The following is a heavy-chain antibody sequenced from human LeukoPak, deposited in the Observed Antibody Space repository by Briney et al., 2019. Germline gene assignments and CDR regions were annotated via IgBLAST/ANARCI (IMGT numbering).Heavy chain of an antibody. J-gene: IGHJ3*02. V-gene: IGHV4-59*01. Sequence: SETLSLTCTVSGGSISSYYWSWIRQPPGKGLEWIGYIYYSGSTNYNPSLKSRVTISVDTSKNQFSLKLSSVTAADTALYFCTIFVVADSDAFEIWGQGTMVTVSS. CDR2: IYYSGST. D-gene: IGHD3-3*02. CDR1: GGSISSYY. CDR3: TIFVVADSDAFEI.